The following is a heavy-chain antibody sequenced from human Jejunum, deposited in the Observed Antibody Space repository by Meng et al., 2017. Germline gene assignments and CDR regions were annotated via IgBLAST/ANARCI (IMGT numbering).Heavy chain of an antibody. CDR2: FTRGGTT. Sequence: QVQVQQWGAGLLKPSETLSLTCAVYGGSISGYVWSWIRQAPGEGLEWVGEFTRGGTTNYNPSLKSRVTISADTSKNQFSLTLSSVSAADTAVYYCARHEVDFDNWGQGTLVTVSS. CDR1: GGSISGYV. V-gene: IGHV4-34*02. CDR3: ARHEVDFDN. D-gene: IGHD1-26*01. J-gene: IGHJ4*02.